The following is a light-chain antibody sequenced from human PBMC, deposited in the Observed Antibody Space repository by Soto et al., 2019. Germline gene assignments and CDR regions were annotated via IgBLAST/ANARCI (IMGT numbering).Light chain of an antibody. CDR1: QSVSSN. Sequence: EIVMTQSPATLSVSPGERATLSCSASQSVSSNLAWYQQKPGQAPRLLIYGASTRATGIPARFSGSGSGTEFTLTISSLQSEDFEVYYCQQYGTWWTFGQGTKVEIK. CDR2: GAS. V-gene: IGKV3-15*01. J-gene: IGKJ1*01. CDR3: QQYGTWWT.